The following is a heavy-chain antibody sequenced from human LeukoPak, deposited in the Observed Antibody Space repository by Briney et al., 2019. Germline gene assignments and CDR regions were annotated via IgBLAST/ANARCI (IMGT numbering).Heavy chain of an antibody. V-gene: IGHV3-23*01. D-gene: IGHD3-22*01. CDR1: GFTFSSYA. Sequence: PGGSLRLSCAASGFTFSSYAMSWVRQAPGKGLEWVSAISGSGGSTYYADSVKGRFTISRDNSKNTLYLQMNSLRAEDTAVNYCAKDPRGGYYYDSSAYDYWGQGTLVTVSS. CDR3: AKDPRGGYYYDSSAYDY. J-gene: IGHJ4*02. CDR2: ISGSGGST.